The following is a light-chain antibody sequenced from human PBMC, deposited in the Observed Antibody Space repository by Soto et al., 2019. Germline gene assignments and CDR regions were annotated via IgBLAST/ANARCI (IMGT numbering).Light chain of an antibody. V-gene: IGKV3-20*01. CDR2: GAS. Sequence: ERVLTQSPGTLALSPLEIATLSCRASQSVSSSYLAWYQQKPGQAPRLLIYGASSRATGIPDRFSGSGSGTDFTLTISRLEPEDFAVYYCQQYGSSPRTFGQGTKVDIK. CDR3: QQYGSSPRT. CDR1: QSVSSSY. J-gene: IGKJ1*01.